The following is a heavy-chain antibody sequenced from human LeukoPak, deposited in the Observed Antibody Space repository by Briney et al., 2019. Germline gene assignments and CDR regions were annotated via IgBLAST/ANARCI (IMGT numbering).Heavy chain of an antibody. CDR1: GYTFTSYW. Sequence: GESLKISCKGSGYTFTSYWIAWVRQMPGKGLEWMAIIYPGDSHTKYSPSFQGQVTISADKSISTAYLQWSSLKASDTAIYYCARQDDYGDYVWFCPWGQGTLVTVSS. D-gene: IGHD4-17*01. J-gene: IGHJ5*02. V-gene: IGHV5-51*01. CDR3: ARQDDYGDYVWFCP. CDR2: IYPGDSHT.